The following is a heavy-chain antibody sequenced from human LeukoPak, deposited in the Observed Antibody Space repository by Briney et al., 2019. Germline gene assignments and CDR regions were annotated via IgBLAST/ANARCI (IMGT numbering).Heavy chain of an antibody. D-gene: IGHD5-24*01. CDR3: ARDKGVATIYRLRKGAFDI. J-gene: IGHJ3*02. CDR1: GFTFSSYS. V-gene: IGHV3-21*01. CDR2: ISSSSSYI. Sequence: GGSLRLSCAASGFTFSSYSMNWVRQAPGKGLELVSSISSSSSYIYYADSVKGRFTISRDNAKNSLYLQMNSLRAEDTAVYYCARDKGVATIYRLRKGAFDIWGQGTMVTVSS.